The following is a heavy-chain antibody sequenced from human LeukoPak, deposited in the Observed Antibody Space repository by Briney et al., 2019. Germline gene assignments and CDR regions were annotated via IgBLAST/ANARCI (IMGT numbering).Heavy chain of an antibody. J-gene: IGHJ6*04. V-gene: IGHV3-9*01. CDR2: ITANNGSI. CDR3: AELGITMIGGV. Sequence: GGSLRLSCEASGFTFTDYSIHWVRQVPGKSLEWVSVITANNGSIGYADSVRGRFTISRDNAKNSLYLQMNSLRAEDTAVYYCAELGITMIGGVWGKGTTVTISS. D-gene: IGHD3-10*02. CDR1: GFTFTDYS.